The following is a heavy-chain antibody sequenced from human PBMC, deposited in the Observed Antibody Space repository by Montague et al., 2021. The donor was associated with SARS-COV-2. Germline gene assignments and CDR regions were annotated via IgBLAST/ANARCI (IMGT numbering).Heavy chain of an antibody. CDR3: AVNSNYYYYGMDV. CDR1: GYSISSGYY. D-gene: IGHD4-11*01. CDR2: IYHSGST. Sequence: SETRSLTCTVSGYSISSGYYWGWIRQPPGKGLEWIGSIYHSGSTYYNPSLKSRVTISVDTSKNQFSLKLSSVTAADTAVYYCAVNSNYYYYGMDVWGQGTTVTVSS. V-gene: IGHV4-38-2*02. J-gene: IGHJ6*02.